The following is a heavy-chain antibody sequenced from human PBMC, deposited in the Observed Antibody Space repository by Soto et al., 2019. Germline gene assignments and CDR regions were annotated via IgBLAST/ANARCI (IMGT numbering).Heavy chain of an antibody. CDR3: TRRYNWNGNYFDP. CDR1: GASLSVHSYY. V-gene: IGHV4-39*01. Sequence: LSLTCTVSGASLSVHSYYWTWIRQPPGKGLEWIGSSYYSGTTYFNPSLKSRATISVDPSKNQFSLRLTSVTAADTAIYYCTRRYNWNGNYFDPWGPGALVTVSS. J-gene: IGHJ5*02. CDR2: SYYSGTT. D-gene: IGHD1-20*01.